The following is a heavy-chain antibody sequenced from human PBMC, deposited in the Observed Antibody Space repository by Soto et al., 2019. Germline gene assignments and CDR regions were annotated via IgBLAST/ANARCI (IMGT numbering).Heavy chain of an antibody. J-gene: IGHJ4*02. CDR1: GFTFRDCA. V-gene: IGHV3-23*01. D-gene: IGHD6-19*01. CDR3: GKERRGSGWSVCNY. Sequence: GGSLRLSCAASGFTFRDCAMNWVRQAPGKGLEWVSDISGSGDSARHADSVKGRFTISRDNSRNTLYLQMNSLRVDDTAVYYCGKERRGSGWSVCNYWGQGTLVTVSS. CDR2: ISGSGDSA.